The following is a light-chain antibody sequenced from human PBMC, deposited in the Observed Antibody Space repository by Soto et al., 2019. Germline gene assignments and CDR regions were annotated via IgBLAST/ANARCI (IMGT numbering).Light chain of an antibody. V-gene: IGKV3-20*01. CDR1: QCVSNY. CDR2: GAS. J-gene: IGKJ1*01. Sequence: EIVLTQSPGTLSLSPGERATLSCRASQCVSNYLAWYQRKPGQAPRLLIYGASSRATGIPDRFSGSGSGTDFTLTIIRLEPEDFSVYYCHQYGGSPQTFGQGTKVEIK. CDR3: HQYGGSPQT.